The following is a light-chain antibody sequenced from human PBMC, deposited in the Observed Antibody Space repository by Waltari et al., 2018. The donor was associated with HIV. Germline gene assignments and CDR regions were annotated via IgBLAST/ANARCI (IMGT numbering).Light chain of an antibody. Sequence: TVLTQESSPSVSPGGTVTLTCGLTSGSVSAGYYPSWYQQNPGQSPRTLISATKSRSPGVPHRFSGSILGSKAALTITGVQADDESTYYCLVYMGSNIRLFGGGTKLTVL. CDR1: SGSVSAGYY. CDR2: ATK. V-gene: IGLV8-61*01. J-gene: IGLJ3*02. CDR3: LVYMGSNIRL.